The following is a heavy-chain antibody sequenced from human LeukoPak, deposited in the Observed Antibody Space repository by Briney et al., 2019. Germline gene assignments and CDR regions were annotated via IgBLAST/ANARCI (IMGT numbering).Heavy chain of an antibody. V-gene: IGHV3-7*01. Sequence: GGSLRLSCAASGFTSSNYWMNWVRQAPGKGLEWVANIKQDGSEKYYVDSVKGRFTISRDNAKNSLYLQLNSLRVEDTAVYYCASQRFLDYWGQGTLVTVSS. CDR2: IKQDGSEK. CDR3: ASQRFLDY. CDR1: GFTSSNYW. J-gene: IGHJ4*02. D-gene: IGHD3-3*01.